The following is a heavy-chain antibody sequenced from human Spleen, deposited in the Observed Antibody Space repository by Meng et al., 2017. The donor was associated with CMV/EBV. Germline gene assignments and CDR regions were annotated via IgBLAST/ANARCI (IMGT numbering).Heavy chain of an antibody. CDR3: AKGLTIFGDYDMDV. CDR2: IYSGGSST. D-gene: IGHD3-3*01. V-gene: IGHV3-23*03. Sequence: GGSLRLSCAASGFTFSDYYMSWVRQAPGKGLEWVSVIYSGGSSTYYADSVKGRFTISRDNSKNTLYLQMNSLRAEDTAVYYCAKGLTIFGDYDMDVWGQGTTVTVSS. CDR1: GFTFSDYY. J-gene: IGHJ6*02.